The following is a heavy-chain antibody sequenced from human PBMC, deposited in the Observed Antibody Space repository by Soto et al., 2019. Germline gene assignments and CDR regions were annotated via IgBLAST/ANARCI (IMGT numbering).Heavy chain of an antibody. Sequence: QVQLVQSGAEVKKPGSSVKVSCKASGGTFSSYTISWVRQAPGQGLEWMGRIIPILGITNYAQKFQGRVTITADKPTSTAYRELSSLRSEDTAVYYCATRRGDGSNDYWGQGTLVTVSS. CDR1: GGTFSSYT. D-gene: IGHD3-10*01. V-gene: IGHV1-69*02. J-gene: IGHJ4*02. CDR2: IIPILGIT. CDR3: ATRRGDGSNDY.